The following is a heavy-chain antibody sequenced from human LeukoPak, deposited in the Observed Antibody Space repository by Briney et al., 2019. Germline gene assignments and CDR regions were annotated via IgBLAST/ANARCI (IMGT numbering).Heavy chain of an antibody. CDR2: IYTSGST. Sequence: SETLSLTCTVSGGSISSGSYFWSWIRQPAGKGLEWIGRIYTSGSTNYNPSLKSRVTISVDTSKNQFSLKLSSVTAADTAVYYCATGDNYDRNWFYPWGQGTLVTVSS. J-gene: IGHJ5*02. V-gene: IGHV4-61*02. CDR3: ATGDNYDRNWFYP. CDR1: GGSISSGSYF. D-gene: IGHD3-9*01.